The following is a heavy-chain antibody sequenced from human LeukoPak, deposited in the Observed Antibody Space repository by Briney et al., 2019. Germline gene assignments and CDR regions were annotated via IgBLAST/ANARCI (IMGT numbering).Heavy chain of an antibody. Sequence: GGSLRLSCAVSGFSFSNYAMSWVRRFPGKGLEWVSVISGTGGNTYYADSVKGRFTISRDNSKNMLYLQMTTLAAEDTAVYYCAGRDFSGQGTLVTVSS. CDR2: ISGTGGNT. CDR1: GFSFSNYA. CDR3: AGRDF. J-gene: IGHJ4*02. V-gene: IGHV3-23*01.